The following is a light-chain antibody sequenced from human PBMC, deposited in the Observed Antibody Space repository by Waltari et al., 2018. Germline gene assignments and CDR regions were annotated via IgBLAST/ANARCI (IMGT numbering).Light chain of an antibody. J-gene: IGLJ3*02. CDR1: KIGSKN. Sequence: SYELTQPLSVSVALGQAATISCQGNKIGSKNVHWYHQKAGQAPALVIDRAFNRPSGIPERISGANSGNTATLTISSAQAEDEGDYDCQVRDDSWVFGGGTKLTVL. CDR3: QVRDDSWV. CDR2: RAF. V-gene: IGLV3-9*01.